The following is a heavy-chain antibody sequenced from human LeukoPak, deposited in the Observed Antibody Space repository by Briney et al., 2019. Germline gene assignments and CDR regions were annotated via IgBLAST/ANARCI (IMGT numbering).Heavy chain of an antibody. V-gene: IGHV3-11*01. D-gene: IGHD3-22*01. CDR3: AKDIFDSSGPFDY. Sequence: KSGGSLRLSCAASGFTFSDYYMSWIRQAPGKGLEWVSYISSSGSTIYYADSVKGRFTISRDNAKNSLYLQMNSLRAEDTALYYCAKDIFDSSGPFDYWGQGTLVTVSS. CDR2: ISSSGSTI. J-gene: IGHJ4*02. CDR1: GFTFSDYY.